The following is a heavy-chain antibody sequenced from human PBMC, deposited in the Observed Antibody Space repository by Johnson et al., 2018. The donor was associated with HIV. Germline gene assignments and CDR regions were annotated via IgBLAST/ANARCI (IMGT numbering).Heavy chain of an antibody. Sequence: QVQLVESGGDVVQPGGSLRLSCAASGFTFRNYGIHWVRQTPGKGLEWVAFIRYDGDITYYLDSVKGRFTISRDNAKNSLYLQMNSLRAEDTALYYCARDRRYYGSGSYGGACDVGGQGAMVTVSS. CDR2: IRYDGDIT. V-gene: IGHV3-30*02. D-gene: IGHD3-10*01. CDR1: GFTFRNYG. J-gene: IGHJ3*01. CDR3: ARDRRYYGSGSYGGACDV.